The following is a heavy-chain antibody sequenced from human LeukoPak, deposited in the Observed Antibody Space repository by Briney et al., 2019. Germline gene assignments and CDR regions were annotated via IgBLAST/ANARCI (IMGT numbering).Heavy chain of an antibody. CDR3: ARHGLAYYYMDV. CDR1: GGSISSYY. D-gene: IGHD3-10*01. CDR2: IYTSGST. J-gene: IGHJ6*03. V-gene: IGHV4-4*09. Sequence: SETLSLTCTVSGGSISSYYWSWIQQPPGKGLEWIGYIYTSGSTNYNPSLKSRVTISVDTSKNQFSLKLSSVTAADTAVYYCARHGLAYYYMDVWGKGTTVTVSS.